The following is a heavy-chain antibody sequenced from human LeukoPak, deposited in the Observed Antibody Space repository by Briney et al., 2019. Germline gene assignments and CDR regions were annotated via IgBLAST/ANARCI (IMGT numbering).Heavy chain of an antibody. V-gene: IGHV1-2*06. CDR2: INPNSGGT. CDR3: ARVQRYCSSSSCWDFDY. Sequence: ASVKVSCKASGYTFTSYYMHWVRQAPGQGLEWMGRINPNSGGTNYAQKFQGRVTMTRDTSISTAYMELSRLRSDDTAVYYCARVQRYCSSSSCWDFDYWGQGTLVTVSS. D-gene: IGHD2-2*01. J-gene: IGHJ4*02. CDR1: GYTFTSYY.